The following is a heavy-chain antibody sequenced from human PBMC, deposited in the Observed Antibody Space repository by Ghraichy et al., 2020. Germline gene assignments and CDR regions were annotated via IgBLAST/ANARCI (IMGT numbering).Heavy chain of an antibody. CDR2: IRYDGSNK. D-gene: IGHD2-15*01. CDR1: GFTFSSYG. J-gene: IGHJ4*02. V-gene: IGHV3-30*02. CDR3: AKDGLKDCSGGSCYSEFDY. Sequence: GESLNISCAASGFTFSSYGMHWVRQAPGKGLEWVAFIRYDGSNKYYADSVKGRFTISRDNSKNTLYLQMNSLRAEDTAVYYCAKDGLKDCSGGSCYSEFDYWGQGTLVTVSS.